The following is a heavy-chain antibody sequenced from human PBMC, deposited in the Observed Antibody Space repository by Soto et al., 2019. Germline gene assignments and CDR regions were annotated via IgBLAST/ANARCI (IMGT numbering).Heavy chain of an antibody. CDR1: GFTFDDYA. V-gene: IGHV3-9*01. CDR3: AKGGPDGFCSGGRCYFDN. J-gene: IGHJ4*02. D-gene: IGHD2-15*01. Sequence: EVQLVESGGGLVQPGRSLRLSCAASGFTFDDYAMHWVRRVPGKGLEWVSSISWNSNIIGYADSVKGRFTISRDNSKNSLYLQMNSLPPVDAALYYCAKGGPDGFCSGGRCYFDNWGQGTLVTVSS. CDR2: ISWNSNII.